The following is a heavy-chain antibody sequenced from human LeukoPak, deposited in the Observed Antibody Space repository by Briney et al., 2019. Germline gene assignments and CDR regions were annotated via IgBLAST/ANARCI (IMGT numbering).Heavy chain of an antibody. CDR3: ARMGFTLVRGAKDY. J-gene: IGHJ4*02. CDR2: LSAYNGNK. V-gene: IGHV1-18*01. D-gene: IGHD3-10*01. CDR1: GYTFTSYG. Sequence: ASVKVSCKASGYTFTSYGISWVRQAPGQGLEWIGWLSAYNGNKNYAQKFQGRVAMTTETSTNTAYMELRSLRSDDTAIYYCARMGFTLVRGAKDYWGQGTLVTVSS.